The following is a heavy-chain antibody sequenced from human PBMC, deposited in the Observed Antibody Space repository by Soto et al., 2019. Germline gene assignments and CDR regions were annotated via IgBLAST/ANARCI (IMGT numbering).Heavy chain of an antibody. J-gene: IGHJ4*02. D-gene: IGHD1-1*01. V-gene: IGHV3-72*01. CDR3: ARGGRTDWRYFDS. CDR1: GFTISDYY. CDR2: TRNKVNSYTT. Sequence: ESGGGLVQPGGSLRLSCAAAGFTISDYYIDWVRQAPGMGLEWVARTRNKVNSYTTEYAASVKGRFTISRAGSESAVHLQMNSLKTEDTAVYYCARGGRTDWRYFDSGGQGTLVTVSS.